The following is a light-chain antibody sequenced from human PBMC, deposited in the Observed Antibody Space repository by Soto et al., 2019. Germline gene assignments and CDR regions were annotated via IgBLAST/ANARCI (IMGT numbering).Light chain of an antibody. V-gene: IGKV1-9*01. CDR3: QQSDSAPFT. CDR1: LGVARY. CDR2: AAS. J-gene: IGKJ5*01. Sequence: IQLTQSPSSLSGSLADRVTITCRASLGVARYLAWYQQKPGTAPKLLIYAASTLQSGVPSRFSGSGSGTHFTLTISGLQPEDFATYYCQQSDSAPFTFGQGTRLEIK.